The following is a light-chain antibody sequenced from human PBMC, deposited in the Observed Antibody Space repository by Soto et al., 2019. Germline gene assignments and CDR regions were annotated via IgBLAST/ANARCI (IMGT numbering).Light chain of an antibody. V-gene: IGKV1-39*01. CDR1: QSIRRS. CDR2: AAS. CDR3: QQTYSSPRT. J-gene: IGKJ1*01. Sequence: DIQMTQSPSSLSASVADRVTITCRASQSIRRSLNWYQQKPGKAPNLLIYAASSLQTGVPSRCTGSGSGTDFTLTISNLQPEDFAVYYCQQTYSSPRTFGQGTKVDIK.